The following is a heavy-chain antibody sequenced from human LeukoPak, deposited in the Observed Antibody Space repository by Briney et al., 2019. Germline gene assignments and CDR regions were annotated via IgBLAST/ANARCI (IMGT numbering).Heavy chain of an antibody. CDR2: ISSSSSYI. V-gene: IGHV3-21*01. D-gene: IGHD2-21*02. J-gene: IGHJ4*02. CDR3: ARDQYLAYCGGDCYSGQFDY. Sequence: GGSLRFSCAASGFTFSSYSMNWVRQAPGKGLEWVSSISSSSSYIYYADSVKGRFTISRDNAKNSLYLQMNSLRAEDTAVYYCARDQYLAYCGGDCYSGQFDYWGQGILVTVSS. CDR1: GFTFSSYS.